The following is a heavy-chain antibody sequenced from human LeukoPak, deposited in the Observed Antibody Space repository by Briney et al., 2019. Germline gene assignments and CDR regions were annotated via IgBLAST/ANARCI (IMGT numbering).Heavy chain of an antibody. D-gene: IGHD2-21*02. V-gene: IGHV1-8*01. CDR1: GYTFTSYD. CDR3: ARGMEVVTAIRYYYYYMDV. Sequence: GASVKVSFKASGYTFTSYDINWVRQATGQGLEWMGWMNPNSGNTGYAQKFQGRVTMTRNTSISTAYMELSSLRSEDTAVYYCARGMEVVTAIRYYYYYMDVWGKGTTVTVSS. J-gene: IGHJ6*03. CDR2: MNPNSGNT.